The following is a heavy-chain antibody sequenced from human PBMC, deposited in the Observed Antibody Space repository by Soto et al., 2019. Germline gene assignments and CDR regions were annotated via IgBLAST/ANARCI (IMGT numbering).Heavy chain of an antibody. CDR1: GGSISSGGYS. J-gene: IGHJ4*02. V-gene: IGHV4-39*01. D-gene: IGHD3-10*01. CDR3: ARVSTVRGVNY. Sequence: SETLSLTCAVSGGSISSGGYSWSWIRQPPGKGLEWIGSIYYSGSTYYNPSLKSRVTISVDTSKNQFSLKLSSVTAADTAVYYCARVSTVRGVNYWGQGTLVTVSS. CDR2: IYYSGST.